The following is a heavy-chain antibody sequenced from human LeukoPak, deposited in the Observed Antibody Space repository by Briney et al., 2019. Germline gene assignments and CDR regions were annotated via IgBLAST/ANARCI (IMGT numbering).Heavy chain of an antibody. CDR1: GFTFNNYA. CDR2: ISGGGETT. CDR3: AKFAERYPVHLDY. J-gene: IGHJ4*02. D-gene: IGHD1-14*01. V-gene: IGHV3-23*01. Sequence: GGSLRLSCAASGFTFNNYAMNWVRQAPGKGLEWVSSISGGGETTYYADSAKGRFTISRDNSQNTLYLQMNSLRAEDTAVYYCAKFAERYPVHLDYWGQGTLVTVSS.